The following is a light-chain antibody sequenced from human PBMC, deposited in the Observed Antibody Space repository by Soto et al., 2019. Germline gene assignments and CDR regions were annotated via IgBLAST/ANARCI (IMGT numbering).Light chain of an antibody. V-gene: IGKV3-20*01. CDR2: GAS. J-gene: IGKJ4*01. CDR3: QQYGSSPLT. CDR1: QRVSSKS. Sequence: EIVVTQSPGTLSLSPGEGDTLSCRARQRVSSKSLAWYQQKPGQAPWPLIYGASTRATGIPDRVSGSGSGTDFTLTIKRLEPAEFAVYYCQQYGSSPLTFGGGTQVDIK.